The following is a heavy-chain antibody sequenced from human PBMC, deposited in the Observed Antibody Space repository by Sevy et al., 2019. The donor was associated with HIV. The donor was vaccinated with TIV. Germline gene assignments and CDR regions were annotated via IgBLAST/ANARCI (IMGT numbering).Heavy chain of an antibody. CDR3: AGENAWGRGYS. Sequence: WGSLRLSCTVSGGSITSLYWNWIRQPPGKGLEWIANIYYNGHINYNPSLKSRVTLSLDTSKNQFSLRLSSVTAADTAMYYCAGENAWGRGYSWGQGTLVTVSS. J-gene: IGHJ4*02. CDR2: IYYNGHI. CDR1: GGSITSLY. D-gene: IGHD1-26*01. V-gene: IGHV4-59*08.